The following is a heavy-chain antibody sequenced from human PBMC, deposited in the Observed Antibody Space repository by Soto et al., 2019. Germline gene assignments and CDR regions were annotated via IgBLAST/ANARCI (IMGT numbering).Heavy chain of an antibody. CDR2: ISAYNGNT. D-gene: IGHD2-2*02. CDR1: GYTSTSYG. CDR3: ATVGYCISTSCYSGPYYYYGMDV. V-gene: IGHV1-18*01. Sequence: QVQLVQSGAEVKKPGASVKVSCKASGYTSTSYGISWVRQAPGQGLEWMGWISAYNGNTNYAQKLQGRVTMTTDTSTSTAYMELRSLRSDDTAVYYCATVGYCISTSCYSGPYYYYGMDVWGQGTTVTVSS. J-gene: IGHJ6*02.